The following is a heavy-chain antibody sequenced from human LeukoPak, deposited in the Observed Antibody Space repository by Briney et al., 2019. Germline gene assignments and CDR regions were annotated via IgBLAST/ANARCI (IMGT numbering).Heavy chain of an antibody. Sequence: PGGSLRLSCAASGFTFSSYGMHWVRQAPGKGLEWVAVISYDGSNKYYADSVKGRFTISRDNAKNSLYLQMNSLRAEDTAIYYCARDSRENDSRRNDAFDIWGQGTMVTVSS. CDR3: ARDSRENDSRRNDAFDI. V-gene: IGHV3-30*03. CDR1: GFTFSSYG. J-gene: IGHJ3*02. D-gene: IGHD3-16*01. CDR2: ISYDGSNK.